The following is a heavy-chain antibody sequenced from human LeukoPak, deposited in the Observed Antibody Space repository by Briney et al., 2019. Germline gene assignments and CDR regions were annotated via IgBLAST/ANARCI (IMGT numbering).Heavy chain of an antibody. V-gene: IGHV3-30*02. J-gene: IGHJ4*02. Sequence: GGSLRLSCAASGLTFSTADMHWVRQAPGKGLEWVAFIRSGGNSKSYADSVKGRFTISRDNSQNTLFLQMNSLRAEDTAVYYCAKDLFGSGSYEYWGQGTLVTVSS. CDR1: GLTFSTAD. D-gene: IGHD3-10*01. CDR3: AKDLFGSGSYEY. CDR2: IRSGGNSK.